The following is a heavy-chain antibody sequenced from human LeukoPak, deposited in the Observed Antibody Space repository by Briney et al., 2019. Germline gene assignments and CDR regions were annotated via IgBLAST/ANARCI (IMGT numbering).Heavy chain of an antibody. CDR2: ISAYNGNT. CDR3: ARDPRQRSSRPNWFDP. J-gene: IGHJ5*02. CDR1: GYTFTSYG. V-gene: IGHV1-18*01. D-gene: IGHD6-13*01. Sequence: ASVKVSCKASGYTFTSYGISWVRQAPGQGLECMGWISAYNGNTNYAQKLQGRVTMTTDTSTSTAYMELRSLRSDDTAVYYCARDPRQRSSRPNWFDPWGQGTLVTVSS.